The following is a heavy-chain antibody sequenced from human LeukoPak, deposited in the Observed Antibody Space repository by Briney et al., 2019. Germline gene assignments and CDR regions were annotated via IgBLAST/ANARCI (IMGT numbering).Heavy chain of an antibody. CDR3: ARYYYGSGSYNLDY. CDR1: GYAFTDYY. Sequence: SVKVSCKASGYAFTDYYMHWVRQAPGQGLEWMGGIIPIFGTANYAQKFQGRVTITADESTSTAYMELSSLRSEDTAVYYCARYYYGSGSYNLDYWGQGTLVTVSS. D-gene: IGHD3-10*01. V-gene: IGHV1-69*13. J-gene: IGHJ4*02. CDR2: IIPIFGTA.